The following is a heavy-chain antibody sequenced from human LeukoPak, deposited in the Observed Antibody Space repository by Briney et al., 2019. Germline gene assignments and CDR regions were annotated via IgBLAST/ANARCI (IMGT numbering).Heavy chain of an antibody. Sequence: GGSLRLSCAASGFTFSSYVIHWVRQAAGEGLEWVSAIGSGGDPYYAGSVKGRFTISRENAKNSLYLQMNSLRAGDTAVYYCARGTSSGFDYWGQGTLVTVSS. D-gene: IGHD6-19*01. J-gene: IGHJ4*02. CDR1: GFTFSSYV. V-gene: IGHV3-13*05. CDR2: IGSGGDP. CDR3: ARGTSSGFDY.